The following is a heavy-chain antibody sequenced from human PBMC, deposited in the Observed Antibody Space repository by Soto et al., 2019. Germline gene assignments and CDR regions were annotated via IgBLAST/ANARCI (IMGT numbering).Heavy chain of an antibody. D-gene: IGHD6-6*01. J-gene: IGHJ4*02. V-gene: IGHV3-23*01. CDR3: AKSPYYSSSNQYFDY. Sequence: EVQLLESGGGLVQPGGSLRLSCAASGFTFSSYAMSWVRQAPVQGLEWVSAISGSGGSTYYADSVKGRFTISRDNYKNTLYLQMNSLRAEDTAVYYCAKSPYYSSSNQYFDYWGQGTLVTVSS. CDR2: ISGSGGST. CDR1: GFTFSSYA.